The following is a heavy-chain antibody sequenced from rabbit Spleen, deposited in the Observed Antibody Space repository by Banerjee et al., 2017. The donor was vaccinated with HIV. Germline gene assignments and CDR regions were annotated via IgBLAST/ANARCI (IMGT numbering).Heavy chain of an antibody. CDR3: AKTAGNTVSYYFNL. Sequence: QEQLVESGGDLVKPEGSLTLTCTASGFSFSSSYYMCWVRQAPGKGLEWIACIYAGSSGSTYYASWAKGRFTISKPSSTTVTLQMTSLTAADTATYFCAKTAGNTVSYYFNLWGPGTLVTV. D-gene: IGHD4-2*01. CDR1: GFSFSSSYY. V-gene: IGHV1S45*01. CDR2: IYAGSSGST. J-gene: IGHJ4*01.